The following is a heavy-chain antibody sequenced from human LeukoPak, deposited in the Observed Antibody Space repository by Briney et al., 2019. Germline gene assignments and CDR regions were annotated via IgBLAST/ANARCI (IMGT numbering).Heavy chain of an antibody. CDR2: IIPIFGTA. D-gene: IGHD5-12*01. V-gene: IGHV1-69*01. CDR3: AAGGYSGYDSTTLDY. Sequence: GSSVKVSCKASGGTFSSYAISWVRQAPGQGLEWMGGIIPIFGTANYAQKFQGRVTITADESTSTAYMELSSLRSEDTAVYYCAAGGYSGYDSTTLDYWGQGTLATVSS. J-gene: IGHJ4*02. CDR1: GGTFSSYA.